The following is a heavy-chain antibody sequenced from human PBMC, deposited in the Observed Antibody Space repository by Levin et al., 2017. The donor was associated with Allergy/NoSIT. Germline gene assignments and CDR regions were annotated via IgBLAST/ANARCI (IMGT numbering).Heavy chain of an antibody. Sequence: GESLKISCAASGFTFSSYAMSWVRQAPGKGLEWVSAISGSGGSTYYADSVKGRFTISRDNSKNTLYLQMNSLRAEDTAVYYCAKGYDYIWGSSDYWGQGTLVTVSS. D-gene: IGHD3-16*01. CDR1: GFTFSSYA. V-gene: IGHV3-23*01. CDR3: AKGYDYIWGSSDY. CDR2: ISGSGGST. J-gene: IGHJ4*02.